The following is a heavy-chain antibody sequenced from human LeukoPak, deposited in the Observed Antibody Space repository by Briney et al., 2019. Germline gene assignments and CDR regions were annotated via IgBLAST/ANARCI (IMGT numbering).Heavy chain of an antibody. CDR3: AILGGGSGWFRLPYYYGMDV. Sequence: GASVKVSCKASGYTFTSYAMNWVRQAPGQGLEWMGWINTNTGNPTYAQGFTGRFVFSLDTSVGTAYLQISSLKAEDTAVYCCAILGGGSGWFRLPYYYGMDVWGQGTTVTVSS. J-gene: IGHJ6*02. V-gene: IGHV7-4-1*02. D-gene: IGHD6-19*01. CDR1: GYTFTSYA. CDR2: INTNTGNP.